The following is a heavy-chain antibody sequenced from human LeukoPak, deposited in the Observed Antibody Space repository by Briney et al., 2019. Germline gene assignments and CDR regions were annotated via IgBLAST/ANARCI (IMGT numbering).Heavy chain of an antibody. CDR1: GFTSSSYW. D-gene: IGHD3-10*01. Sequence: PGWSLRLSCAASGFTSSSYWMSWVRQAPGKGLEWVANIKQDGSEKYYVDSVKGRFTISRDNAKNSLYLQMNSLRAEDTAVYYCAKADSSGSLTDFDYWGQGTLVTVSS. V-gene: IGHV3-7*03. J-gene: IGHJ4*02. CDR2: IKQDGSEK. CDR3: AKADSSGSLTDFDY.